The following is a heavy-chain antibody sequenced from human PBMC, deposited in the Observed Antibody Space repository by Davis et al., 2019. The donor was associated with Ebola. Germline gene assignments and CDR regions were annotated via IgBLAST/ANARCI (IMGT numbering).Heavy chain of an antibody. J-gene: IGHJ6*02. CDR2: IYYSGST. CDR1: GGSISSYY. CDR3: ARATWGSCMDV. Sequence: SETLSLTCTVSGGSISSYYWSWIRQPPGKGLEWIGYIYYSGSTNYNPSLKSRVTISVDTSKNQFSLKLSSVTAADTAVYYCARATWGSCMDVWGQGTTVTVSS. D-gene: IGHD7-27*01. V-gene: IGHV4-59*01.